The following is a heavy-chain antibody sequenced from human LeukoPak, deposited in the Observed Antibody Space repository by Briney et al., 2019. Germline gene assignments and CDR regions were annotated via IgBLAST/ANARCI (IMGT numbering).Heavy chain of an antibody. D-gene: IGHD5-18*01. J-gene: IGHJ4*02. V-gene: IGHV3-15*07. CDR3: TTGGYRYGDDY. Sequence: GGSLRLSCAVSGLTLSNVWMNWVRQAPGKGLEWVGRFKSETDGGTIDYAAPVKGRFTISRDDSKNTLYLQMNSLKTEDTAVYYCTTGGYRYGDDYWGQGTLVTVSS. CDR2: FKSETDGGTI. CDR1: GLTLSNVW.